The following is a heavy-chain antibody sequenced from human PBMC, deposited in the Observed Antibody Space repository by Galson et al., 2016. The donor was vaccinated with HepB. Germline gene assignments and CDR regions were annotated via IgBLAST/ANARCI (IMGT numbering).Heavy chain of an antibody. CDR3: ASGHSGWMEEDYYYGMDV. CDR1: GYTFTNFG. Sequence: SVKVSCKASGYTFTNFGINWVRQAPGQGLEWMGGIIPSLGTAHYAQKFQGRVTITADESRRTAHMELSSLRSDDTAVYYCASGHSGWMEEDYYYGMDVWGQGTTVTVSS. CDR2: IIPSLGTA. J-gene: IGHJ6*02. V-gene: IGHV1-69*13. D-gene: IGHD6-19*01.